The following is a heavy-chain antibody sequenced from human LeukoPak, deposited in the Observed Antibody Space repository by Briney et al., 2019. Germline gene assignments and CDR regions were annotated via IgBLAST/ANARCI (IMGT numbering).Heavy chain of an antibody. J-gene: IGHJ5*02. Sequence: ASVKVSCKASGYTFTGYYMHWVRQAPGQGLEWMGWINPNSGGTNYAQKFQGRVTMTRDTSISTAYMEPSRLRSEDTAVYYCARAYSDWFDPWGQGTLVTVSS. V-gene: IGHV1-2*02. CDR1: GYTFTGYY. D-gene: IGHD2-21*01. CDR3: ARAYSDWFDP. CDR2: INPNSGGT.